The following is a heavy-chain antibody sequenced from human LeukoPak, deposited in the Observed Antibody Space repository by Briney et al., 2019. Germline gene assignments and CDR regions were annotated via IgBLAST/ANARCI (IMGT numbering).Heavy chain of an antibody. CDR3: ARTHCVGGSCDKFDP. Sequence: SETLSLTCTVSGVSISDYYWSWIRQPAGKGLGWIGRFYASGTTYYNPSLRSRVTLSIDTSKNQVSLKLSSVTAADTAIYYCARTHCVGGSCDKFDPWGPGTLVTVSS. CDR2: FYASGTT. CDR1: GVSISDYY. V-gene: IGHV4-4*07. D-gene: IGHD2-15*01. J-gene: IGHJ5*02.